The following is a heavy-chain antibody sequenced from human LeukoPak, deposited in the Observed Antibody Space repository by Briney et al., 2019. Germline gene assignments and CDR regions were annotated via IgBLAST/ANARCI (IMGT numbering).Heavy chain of an antibody. J-gene: IGHJ6*03. CDR2: IKQDGSEK. CDR3: ARDDYVWGVNYYYYYMDV. V-gene: IGHV3-7*01. CDR1: GFTFSSYW. D-gene: IGHD3-16*01. Sequence: GGSLRLSCAASGFTFSSYWMSWVRQAPGKGLEWVANIKQDGSEKYYVDSVKGRFTISRDNAKNSLYLQMNSLRAGDTAVYYCARDDYVWGVNYYYYYMDVWGKGTTVTVSS.